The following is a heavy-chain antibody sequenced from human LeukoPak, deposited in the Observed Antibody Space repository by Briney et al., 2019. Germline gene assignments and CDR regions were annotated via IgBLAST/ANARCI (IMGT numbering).Heavy chain of an antibody. D-gene: IGHD6-13*01. CDR3: ARAVAAAGPIDY. CDR1: GGSFSGYY. V-gene: IGHV4-59*01. J-gene: IGHJ4*02. CDR2: IYYSGST. Sequence: SETLSLTCAVYGGSFSGYYWSWIRQPSGKGLEWIGYIYYSGSTNYNPSLKSRVTISVDTSKNQFSLKLSSVTAADTAVYYCARAVAAAGPIDYWGQGTLVTVSS.